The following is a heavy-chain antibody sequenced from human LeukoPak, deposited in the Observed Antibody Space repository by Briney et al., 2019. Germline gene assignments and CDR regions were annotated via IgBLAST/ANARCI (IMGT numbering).Heavy chain of an antibody. CDR3: AGPEPGAGSFDY. D-gene: IGHD1-14*01. Sequence: ASVKVSCKASVGTFSSYAISWVRQAPGQGLEWMGGIIPIFGTANYAQKFQGRVTITTDESTSTAYMELSNLRSEDTAVYYCAGPEPGAGSFDYWGQGTLVTVSS. CDR1: VGTFSSYA. V-gene: IGHV1-69*05. CDR2: IIPIFGTA. J-gene: IGHJ4*02.